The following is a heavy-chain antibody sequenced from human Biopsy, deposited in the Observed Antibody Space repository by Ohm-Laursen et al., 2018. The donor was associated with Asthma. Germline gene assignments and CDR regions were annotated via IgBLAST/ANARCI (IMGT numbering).Heavy chain of an antibody. CDR3: ARPRWGPYGY. V-gene: IGHV3-48*02. CDR2: ISSSSSTI. Sequence: SLRLSCAASGFTFSSYSMNWVRQAPGKGLEWVSYISSSSSTIYYADSVKGRFTISRDNAKNSLYLQMNSLREEDTAVYYCARPRWGPYGYWGQGTLVTVSS. CDR1: GFTFSSYS. D-gene: IGHD4-17*01. J-gene: IGHJ4*02.